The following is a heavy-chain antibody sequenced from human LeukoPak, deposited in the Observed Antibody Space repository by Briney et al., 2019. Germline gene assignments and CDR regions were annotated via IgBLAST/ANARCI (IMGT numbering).Heavy chain of an antibody. CDR3: AKVIAAAGTAAEYFQH. CDR1: GFTFSSYW. Sequence: TGGSLRLSCVASGFTFSSYWMSWVRQAPGKGPEWVANIKQDSGEIYYVDSVKGRFTISRDNAKNSLYLQMNSLRAEDTAVYYCAKVIAAAGTAAEYFQHWGQGTLVTVSS. J-gene: IGHJ1*01. V-gene: IGHV3-7*03. CDR2: IKQDSGEI. D-gene: IGHD6-13*01.